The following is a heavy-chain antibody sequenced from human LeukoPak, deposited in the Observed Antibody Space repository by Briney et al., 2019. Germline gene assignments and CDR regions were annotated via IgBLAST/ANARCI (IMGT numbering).Heavy chain of an antibody. D-gene: IGHD2-15*01. J-gene: IGHJ4*02. CDR1: GFTLSSYW. V-gene: IGHV3-74*01. Sequence: GGSLRLSCAASGFTLSSYWMHWVRQAPGKGLVWVSRINSDGSSTSYADSVKGRFTISRDNSKNTVYLQMNSLRAEDTAVYYCAKSGLNRFDYWGQGTLVTVSS. CDR3: AKSGLNRFDY. CDR2: INSDGSST.